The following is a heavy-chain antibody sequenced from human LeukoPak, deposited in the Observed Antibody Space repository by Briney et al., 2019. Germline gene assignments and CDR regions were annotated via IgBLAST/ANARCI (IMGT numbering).Heavy chain of an antibody. V-gene: IGHV3-33*01. J-gene: IGHJ6*03. CDR3: ARVGSSWYDDYYYYMDV. D-gene: IGHD6-13*01. CDR2: IWYDGSNK. Sequence: PGRSLRLSCAASGFTFSSYGMHWVRQAPGKGLEWVAVIWYDGSNKYYADSVKGRFTISGDNSKNTLYLQMNSLRAEDTAVYYCARVGSSWYDDYYYYMDVWGKGTTVTVSS. CDR1: GFTFSSYG.